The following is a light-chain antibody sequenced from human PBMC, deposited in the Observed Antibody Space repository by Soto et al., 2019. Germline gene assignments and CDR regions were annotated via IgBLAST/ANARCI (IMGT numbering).Light chain of an antibody. V-gene: IGKV3-15*01. CDR1: RSVSDN. CDR3: QQYINWPT. CDR2: GSS. J-gene: IGKJ2*01. Sequence: EIVMTQSPATLSVSPGERVTLSCRASRSVSDNLAWYQHKPGQAPRLLMYGSSTRVPGMPARFRGSGSGTEFPLTITILQSEDFAFYYCQQYINWPTFGQGTKLEIK.